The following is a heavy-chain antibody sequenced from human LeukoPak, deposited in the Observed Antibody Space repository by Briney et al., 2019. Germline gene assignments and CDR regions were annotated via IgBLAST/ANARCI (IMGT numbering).Heavy chain of an antibody. CDR3: ARVGGSGSYYYYYYYMDV. D-gene: IGHD3-10*01. J-gene: IGHJ6*03. Sequence: SETLSLTCAVYGESFSGYYWSWICQPPGKGLEWIGEVTHSGNTKYNPSLKSRVTISIDTSTNQFSLKPSSVTAADTAVYYCARVGGSGSYYYYYYYMDVWGKGTTVTVSS. CDR1: GESFSGYY. V-gene: IGHV4-34*01. CDR2: VTHSGNT.